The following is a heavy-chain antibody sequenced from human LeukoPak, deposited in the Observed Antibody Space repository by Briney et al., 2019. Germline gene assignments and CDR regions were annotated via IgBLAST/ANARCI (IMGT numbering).Heavy chain of an antibody. J-gene: IGHJ4*02. V-gene: IGHV3-23*01. CDR1: GFTFSSYA. CDR2: ITGSGGRT. CDR3: AKEYTGTFSPFPSYFDN. D-gene: IGHD1-26*01. Sequence: PGGSLRLSCAASGFTFSSYAMNWVRQAPGKGLEWVSAITGSGGRTYYADPVKGRFTISRGNSKNTLYLQMNSLRAEDTAIYYCAKEYTGTFSPFPSYFDNWGQGTLVTVSS.